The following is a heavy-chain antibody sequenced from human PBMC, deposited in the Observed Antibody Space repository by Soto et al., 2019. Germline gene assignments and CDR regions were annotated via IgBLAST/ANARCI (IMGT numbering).Heavy chain of an antibody. CDR1: GFTFRTYA. D-gene: IGHD3-22*01. Sequence: PGGSLRLSCAASGFTFRTYAMSWVRQAPGKGLEWVSAISDSGGRTYYADSVKGRFTISRDNSKNTLYLQMNSLRAEDTALYYCAREYDSNGFFDYWGQGTLVTVSS. CDR3: AREYDSNGFFDY. V-gene: IGHV3-23*01. CDR2: ISDSGGRT. J-gene: IGHJ4*02.